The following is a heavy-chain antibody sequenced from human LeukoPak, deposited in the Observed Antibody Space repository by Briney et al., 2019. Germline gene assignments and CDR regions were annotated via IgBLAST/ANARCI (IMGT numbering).Heavy chain of an antibody. J-gene: IGHJ4*02. Sequence: GRSLRLSCAASGFTFDEYAMHWVRQAPGKGLEWVSGISWNSGSIGYADSVKGRFTISRDNAKNSLYLQMNSLRAEDTALYYCAKADYYYGSGSLYFDYWGQGTLVTVSS. CDR3: AKADYYYGSGSLYFDY. V-gene: IGHV3-9*01. D-gene: IGHD3-10*01. CDR1: GFTFDEYA. CDR2: ISWNSGSI.